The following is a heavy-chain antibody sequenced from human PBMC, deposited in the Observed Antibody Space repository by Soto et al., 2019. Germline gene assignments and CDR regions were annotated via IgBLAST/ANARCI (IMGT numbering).Heavy chain of an antibody. J-gene: IGHJ6*02. Sequence: GGSLRLSCAASGFTVSSNYMSWVRQAPGKGLEWVSVIYSGGSTYYADSVKGRFTISRDNSKNTLYLQMNSLRAEDTAVYYCARDFTYGSGSYLYYYGMDVWGQGTTVTVSS. CDR3: ARDFTYGSGSYLYYYGMDV. V-gene: IGHV3-66*01. CDR2: IYSGGST. CDR1: GFTVSSNY. D-gene: IGHD3-10*01.